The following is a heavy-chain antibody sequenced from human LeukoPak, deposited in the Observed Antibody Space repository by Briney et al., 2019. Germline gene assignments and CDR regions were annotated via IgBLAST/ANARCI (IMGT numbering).Heavy chain of an antibody. V-gene: IGHV3-11*01. CDR1: GFTFSDYY. J-gene: IGHJ4*02. CDR2: ISSSGSTI. CDR3: ARAPITYYYDSSPFDY. D-gene: IGHD3-22*01. Sequence: GGSLRLSCAASGFTFSDYYMSWIRQAPGKGLEWVSYISSSGSTIYYADSVKGRFTISRDNAKNSLYLQMNSRRAEDTAVYYCARAPITYYYDSSPFDYWGQGTLVTVSS.